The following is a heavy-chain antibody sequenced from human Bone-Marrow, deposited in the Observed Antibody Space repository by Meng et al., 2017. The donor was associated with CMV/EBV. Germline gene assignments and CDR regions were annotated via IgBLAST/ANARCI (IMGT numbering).Heavy chain of an antibody. CDR1: GFTVSSNY. D-gene: IGHD3-22*01. J-gene: IGHJ3*02. V-gene: IGHV3-21*01. Sequence: GESLKISCAASGFTVSSNYMSWVRQAPGKGLEWVSSISSSSSYIYYADSVKGRFTISRDNAKNSLYLQMNSLRAEDTAVYYCARDLEGGATMIVVPEHAFDIWGQGTMVTVSS. CDR2: ISSSSSYI. CDR3: ARDLEGGATMIVVPEHAFDI.